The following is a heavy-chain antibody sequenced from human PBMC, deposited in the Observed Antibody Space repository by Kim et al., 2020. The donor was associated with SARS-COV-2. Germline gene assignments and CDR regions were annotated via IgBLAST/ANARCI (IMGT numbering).Heavy chain of an antibody. Sequence: SETLSLTCTVSGGSISSSSYYWGWIRQPPGKGLEWIGSIYYSGSTYYNPSLKSRVTISVDTSKNQFSLKLSSVTAADTAVYYCARRSFDWVRGLYYYYGMDVWGQGTTVTVSS. V-gene: IGHV4-39*01. CDR3: ARRSFDWVRGLYYYYGMDV. CDR1: GGSISSSSYY. CDR2: IYYSGST. D-gene: IGHD3-9*01. J-gene: IGHJ6*02.